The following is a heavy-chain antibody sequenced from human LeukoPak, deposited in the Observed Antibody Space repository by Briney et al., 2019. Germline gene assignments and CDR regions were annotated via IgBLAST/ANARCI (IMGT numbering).Heavy chain of an antibody. CDR3: ARKYSGYDSNWFDP. CDR1: GYTFTNYH. CDR2: ISACNGNT. D-gene: IGHD5-12*01. V-gene: IGHV1-18*04. J-gene: IGHJ5*02. Sequence: ASVKVSCKASGYTFTNYHISWVRQAPGQGLEWMGWISACNGNTNYAQKVQGRVTMTTDTSTSTAYMELRSLRSDDTAVYYCARKYSGYDSNWFDPWGQGTLVTVSS.